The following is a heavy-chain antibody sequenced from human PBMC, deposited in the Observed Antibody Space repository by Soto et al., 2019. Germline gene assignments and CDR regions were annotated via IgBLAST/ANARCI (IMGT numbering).Heavy chain of an antibody. CDR1: GFSFGTYA. D-gene: IGHD4-17*01. CDR2: LSGSGNKT. Sequence: GGSLRLSCAASGFSFGTYAMSWVRQAPGKGLEWVSALSGSGNKTYYADSVRGRFTISRDNSKNTLYLQMHSLRVEDTAVYYCAKAIRLHFGYWGQGTVVTVSS. CDR3: AKAIRLHFGY. V-gene: IGHV3-23*01. J-gene: IGHJ4*02.